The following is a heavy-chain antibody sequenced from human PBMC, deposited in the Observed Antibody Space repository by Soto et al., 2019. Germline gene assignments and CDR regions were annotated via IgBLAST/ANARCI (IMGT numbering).Heavy chain of an antibody. D-gene: IGHD3-10*01. CDR3: ATDSEYPGNNWFDP. J-gene: IGHJ5*02. V-gene: IGHV3-33*01. CDR2: IWYDGSNK. Sequence: GGSLRLSCAASGFTFSSYGMHWVRQAPGKGLEWVAVIWYDGSNKYYADSVKGRFTISRDNSKNTLYLQMNSLRAEDTAVYYCATDSEYPGNNWFDPWGQGTLVTVSS. CDR1: GFTFSSYG.